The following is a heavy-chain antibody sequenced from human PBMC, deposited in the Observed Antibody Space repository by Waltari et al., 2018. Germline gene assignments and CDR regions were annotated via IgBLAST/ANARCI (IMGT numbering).Heavy chain of an antibody. Sequence: EVQLGESGGGLVQPGGSLRLSCAASGFTFSSSWMNWVRQAPGKGLEWVTTINQEGREQDYVDAVNGRFTISKDNAKNSLFLQMSSLRAEDTAVYYCTRGGSMVRGGSIYWGQGTLVTVSS. V-gene: IGHV3-7*01. D-gene: IGHD3-10*01. CDR3: TRGGSMVRGGSIY. CDR2: INQEGREQ. CDR1: GFTFSSSW. J-gene: IGHJ4*02.